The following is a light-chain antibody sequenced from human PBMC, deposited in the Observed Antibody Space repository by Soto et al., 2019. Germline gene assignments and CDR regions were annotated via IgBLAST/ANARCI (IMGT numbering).Light chain of an antibody. CDR2: GNT. V-gene: IGLV1-40*01. CDR3: LSFDSSLSVV. J-gene: IGLJ2*01. Sequence: QAVVTQPPSVSGAPGQRVTISCTGSSSNIGAGYDVHWYQQLPGRDPKLLIYGNTNRPSGVPDRFSGSKSGTSASLDSTGLQAEDEADYYCLSFDSSLSVVFGGGTKHTVL. CDR1: SSNIGAGYD.